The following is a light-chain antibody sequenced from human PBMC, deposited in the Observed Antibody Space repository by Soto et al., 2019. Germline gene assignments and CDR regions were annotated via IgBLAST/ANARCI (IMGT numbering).Light chain of an antibody. CDR2: DAS. J-gene: IGKJ2*01. V-gene: IGKV3-11*01. CDR3: QQRSIWPPYT. Sequence: EIVLTQSPATLTLSPGERATLSCRASQSVSSYLAWYQQKPGQAPRLLIYDASNRATGIPARFSGSASGTDFTLTISSLEPEDFAVYYCQQRSIWPPYTVGQGTKLEIK. CDR1: QSVSSY.